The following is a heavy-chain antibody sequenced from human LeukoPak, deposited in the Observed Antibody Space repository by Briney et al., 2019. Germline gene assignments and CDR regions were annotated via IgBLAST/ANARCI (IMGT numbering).Heavy chain of an antibody. V-gene: IGHV1-69*13. J-gene: IGHJ5*02. CDR2: IIPIFGTA. Sequence: GASVKVSCKASGGTFSSYAISWVRRAPGQGLEWMGGIIPIFGTANYAQKFQGRVTITADESTSTAYMELSSLRSEDTAVYYCASYDFWSGPMYNWFDPWGQGTLVTVSS. CDR1: GGTFSSYA. D-gene: IGHD3-3*01. CDR3: ASYDFWSGPMYNWFDP.